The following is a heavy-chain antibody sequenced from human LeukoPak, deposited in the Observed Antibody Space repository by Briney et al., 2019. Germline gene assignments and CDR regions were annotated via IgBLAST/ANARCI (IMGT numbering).Heavy chain of an antibody. J-gene: IGHJ5*02. V-gene: IGHV3-13*01. D-gene: IGHD1-14*01. CDR2: TGTAGDT. CDR1: GFTFSSYD. CDR3: ARDNQPPFDP. Sequence: GGALRLSCAASGFTFSSYDMHWVRQATGKGLEWVSATGTAGDTYYPGSVKGLFTISRENAKNSLYLQMNSLRAGDTAVYYCARDNQPPFDPWGQGTLVTVSS.